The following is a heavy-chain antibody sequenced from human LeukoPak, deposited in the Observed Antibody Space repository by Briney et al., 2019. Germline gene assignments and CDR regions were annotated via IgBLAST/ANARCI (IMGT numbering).Heavy chain of an antibody. Sequence: SEALSLTCTVSGGSISSSSYYWGWIRQPPGKGLEWIGSIYYSGSTYYNPSLKSRVTISVDTSKNQFSLKLSSVTAADTAVYYCARVPAAIREGWFDPWGQGTLVTVSS. V-gene: IGHV4-39*07. CDR1: GGSISSSSYY. CDR3: ARVPAAIREGWFDP. CDR2: IYYSGST. D-gene: IGHD2-2*01. J-gene: IGHJ5*02.